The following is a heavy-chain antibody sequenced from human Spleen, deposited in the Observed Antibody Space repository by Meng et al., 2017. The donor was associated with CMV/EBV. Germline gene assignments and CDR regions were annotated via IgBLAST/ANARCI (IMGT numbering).Heavy chain of an antibody. CDR1: GYTFTGYY. CDR2: INPNSGGT. D-gene: IGHD2-2*01. Sequence: ASVKVSCKASGYTFTGYYMHWVRQAPGQGLEWMGWINPNSGGTNYAQKFQGRVTMTRDTSISTAYMELSRLRSDDTAVYYCARDIVVVPAASRYYYYYYGMHVWGQGTTVTVSS. J-gene: IGHJ6*02. CDR3: ARDIVVVPAASRYYYYYYGMHV. V-gene: IGHV1-2*02.